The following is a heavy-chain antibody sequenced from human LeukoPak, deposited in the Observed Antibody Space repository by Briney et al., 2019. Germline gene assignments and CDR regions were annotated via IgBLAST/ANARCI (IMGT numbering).Heavy chain of an antibody. V-gene: IGHV4-59*01. J-gene: IGHJ5*02. CDR2: IYYSGST. D-gene: IGHD4-17*01. CDR3: ARQTVTSNWFDP. Sequence: SETLSLTCTVSGGSISNYYWSWIRQPPGKGLEWIGYIYYSGSTNYNPSLKSRVTISVDTSKNQFSLKLSSVTAADPAFYYCARQTVTSNWFDPWGQGTLVTVSS. CDR1: GGSISNYY.